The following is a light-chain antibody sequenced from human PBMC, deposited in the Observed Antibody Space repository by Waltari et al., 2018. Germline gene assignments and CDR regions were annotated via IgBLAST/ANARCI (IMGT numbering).Light chain of an antibody. CDR3: QQYYAAPYT. CDR2: WAF. J-gene: IGKJ2*01. CDR1: RTVLDTSKHKNF. V-gene: IGKV4-1*01. Sequence: DIVMTQSPDYLAVSLGGRATTHCNSIRTVLDTSKHKNFLAWYQLKPGQSPKLLIYWAFTRESGVPDRFSASVSGTDFTLTISSLQAEDVAIYSCQQYYAAPYTFGQGTKVEIK.